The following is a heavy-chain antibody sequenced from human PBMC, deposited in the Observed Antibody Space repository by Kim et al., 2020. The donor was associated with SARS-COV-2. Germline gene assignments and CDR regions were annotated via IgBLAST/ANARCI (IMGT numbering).Heavy chain of an antibody. D-gene: IGHD5-12*01. Sequence: QKLQGRVTITADESTSTAYMEVSSLRSADTAVYYCARDRRDGYNWGGMDVWGHGTTVTVSS. J-gene: IGHJ6*02. V-gene: IGHV1-69*01. CDR3: ARDRRDGYNWGGMDV.